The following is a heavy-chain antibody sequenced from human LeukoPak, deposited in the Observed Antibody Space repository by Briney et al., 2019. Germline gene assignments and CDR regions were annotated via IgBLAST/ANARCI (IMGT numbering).Heavy chain of an antibody. D-gene: IGHD1-26*01. CDR1: GGSISSYY. Sequence: SETLSLTCTVSGGSISSYYWSWIRQPPGKGLEWIGYIYYSGSTNYNPSLKSRVTISVDTSKNQFSLKLSSVTAADTAVYYCARDAAGIVGAFDYWGQGTRVTVSS. CDR3: ARDAAGIVGAFDY. J-gene: IGHJ4*02. V-gene: IGHV4-59*01. CDR2: IYYSGST.